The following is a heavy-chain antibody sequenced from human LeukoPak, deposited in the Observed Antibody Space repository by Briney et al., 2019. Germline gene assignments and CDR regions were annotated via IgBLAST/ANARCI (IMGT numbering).Heavy chain of an antibody. D-gene: IGHD2-2*01. Sequence: GGSLRLSCAASGFTFSSYAMSWVRQAPGKGLEWVSYIAISSSGMYYADSVKGRFTISRDDAKNSLYLQMDSLRDEDTAIYYCARDLNYAFDYWGQGTLVTVSS. J-gene: IGHJ4*02. V-gene: IGHV3-48*02. CDR1: GFTFSSYA. CDR2: IAISSSGM. CDR3: ARDLNYAFDY.